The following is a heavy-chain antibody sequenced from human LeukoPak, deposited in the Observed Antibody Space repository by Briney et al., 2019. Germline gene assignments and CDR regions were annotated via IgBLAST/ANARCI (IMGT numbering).Heavy chain of an antibody. CDR2: IYHSGST. J-gene: IGHJ3*02. CDR3: ARDRDSGSYWGDAFDI. D-gene: IGHD1-26*01. Sequence: PSQTLSLTCTVSGGSISSGGYYWSWIRQPPGKGLEWIGYIYHSGSTYYNPSLKSRVTISVDRSKNQFSLKLSSVTAADTAVYYCARDRDSGSYWGDAFDIWGQGTMVTVSS. CDR1: GGSISSGGYY. V-gene: IGHV4-30-2*01.